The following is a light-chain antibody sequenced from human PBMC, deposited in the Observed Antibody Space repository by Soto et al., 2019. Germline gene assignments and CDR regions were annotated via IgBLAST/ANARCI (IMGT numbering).Light chain of an antibody. Sequence: QSVLAQPPSVSGAPGQKVTISCTGSSSNIGAGYDLHWYQQLPGTAPKLLLYGNSNRPSGVPDRFSGSKSVTSASLAITGLQAEDEADDYCQSYDSSLSAYVFGTGTKVTVL. CDR1: SSNIGAGYD. CDR3: QSYDSSLSAYV. V-gene: IGLV1-40*01. J-gene: IGLJ1*01. CDR2: GNS.